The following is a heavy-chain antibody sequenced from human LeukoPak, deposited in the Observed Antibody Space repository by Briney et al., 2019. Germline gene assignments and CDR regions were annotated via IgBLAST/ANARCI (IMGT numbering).Heavy chain of an antibody. CDR2: IYSGGST. Sequence: PGGSLRLSCAASGFTVSSNYMSWVRQAPGKGLEWVSVIYSGGSTYYADSVKGRFTISRDNAKNSLYLQLNSLRADDTAVYYCARLTGTTGFDYWGQGTLVTVSS. J-gene: IGHJ4*02. CDR1: GFTVSSNY. V-gene: IGHV3-53*01. D-gene: IGHD1-1*01. CDR3: ARLTGTTGFDY.